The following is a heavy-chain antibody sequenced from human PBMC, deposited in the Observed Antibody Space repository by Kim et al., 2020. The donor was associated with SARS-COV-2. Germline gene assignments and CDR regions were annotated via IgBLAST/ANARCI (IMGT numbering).Heavy chain of an antibody. Sequence: GGSLRLSCAASGFTFSSYAMSWVRQAPGKGLEWVSAISGSGGSTYYADSVKGRFTISRDNSKNTLYLQMNSLRAEDTAVYYCAKDGGIVVVPAAMLSVRGMDVWGQGTTVTVSS. CDR1: GFTFSSYA. D-gene: IGHD2-2*01. CDR3: AKDGGIVVVPAAMLSVRGMDV. J-gene: IGHJ6*02. V-gene: IGHV3-23*01. CDR2: ISGSGGST.